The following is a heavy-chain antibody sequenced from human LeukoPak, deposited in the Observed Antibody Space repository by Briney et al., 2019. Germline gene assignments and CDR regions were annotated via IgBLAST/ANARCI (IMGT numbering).Heavy chain of an antibody. V-gene: IGHV4-39*01. CDR3: ARPSYYDSSGSKRGGYYFDY. J-gene: IGHJ4*02. CDR2: IYYSGST. D-gene: IGHD3-22*01. Sequence: PSEALSLTCTVSGVSISSSSYYWGWIRQPPGKGLEWIGSIYYSGSTYYNPSLKSRVTISVDTSKNQFSLKLSSVTAADTAVYYCARPSYYDSSGSKRGGYYFDYWGQGTLVTVSS. CDR1: GVSISSSSYY.